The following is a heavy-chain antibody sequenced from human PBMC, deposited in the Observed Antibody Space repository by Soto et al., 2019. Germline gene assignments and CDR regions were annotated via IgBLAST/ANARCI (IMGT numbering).Heavy chain of an antibody. CDR3: ARDLVVGCSSTSCQYYFDY. D-gene: IGHD2-2*01. J-gene: IGHJ4*02. CDR1: GYTFTSYG. Sequence: ASVKVSCKASGYTFTSYGISWARQAPGQGLEWMGWISAYNGNTNYAQKLQGRVTMTTDTSTSTAYMELRSLRSDDTAVYYCARDLVVGCSSTSCQYYFDYWAQGTLVTGSS. CDR2: ISAYNGNT. V-gene: IGHV1-18*01.